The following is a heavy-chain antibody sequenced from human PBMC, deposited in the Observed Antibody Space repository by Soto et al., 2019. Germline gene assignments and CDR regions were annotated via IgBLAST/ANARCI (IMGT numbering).Heavy chain of an antibody. CDR3: ASINYYGMDV. CDR2: IIPIFGTA. CDR1: GGTFSSYA. Sequence: SVKVSCKASGGTFSSYAISWVRQAPGQGLEWMGGIIPIFGTANYAQKFQGRVTITADESTSTAYMELSSLRSEDTAVYYRASINYYGMDVWGQGTTVTVSS. V-gene: IGHV1-69*13. J-gene: IGHJ6*02.